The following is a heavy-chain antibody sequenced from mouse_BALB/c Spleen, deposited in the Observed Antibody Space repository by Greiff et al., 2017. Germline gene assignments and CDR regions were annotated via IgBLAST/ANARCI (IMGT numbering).Heavy chain of an antibody. CDR2: IWAGGST. D-gene: IGHD1-1*01. CDR3: AREGDGLLAWFAY. V-gene: IGHV2-9*02. J-gene: IGHJ3*01. Sequence: QVQLQQSGPGLVAPSQSLSITCTVSGFSLTSYGVHWVRQPPGKGLEWLGVIWAGGSTNYNSALMSRLSISKDNSKSQVFLKMNSLQTDDTAMYYCAREGDGLLAWFAYWGQGTLVTVSA. CDR1: GFSLTSYG.